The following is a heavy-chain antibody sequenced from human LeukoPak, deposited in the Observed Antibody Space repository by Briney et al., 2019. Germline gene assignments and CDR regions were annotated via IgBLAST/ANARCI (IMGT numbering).Heavy chain of an antibody. Sequence: PGGSLRLSCAASGFTFSSYGMHWVRQAPGKGLEWVAVISYDGSNKYYADSVKGRFTISRDNSKNTLYLQMNSLRAGDTAVYYCAKSADGSGSTKFDPWGQGTLVTVSS. D-gene: IGHD3-10*01. CDR1: GFTFSSYG. J-gene: IGHJ5*02. CDR2: ISYDGSNK. CDR3: AKSADGSGSTKFDP. V-gene: IGHV3-30*18.